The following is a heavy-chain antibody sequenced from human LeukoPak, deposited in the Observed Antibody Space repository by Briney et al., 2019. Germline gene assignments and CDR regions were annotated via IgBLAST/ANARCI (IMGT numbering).Heavy chain of an antibody. J-gene: IGHJ5*02. CDR3: TRETTGTTRGNWFDP. D-gene: IGHD1-1*01. CDR2: ISGSGGST. CDR1: GFTFSSYA. Sequence: PGGSLRLSCTASGFTFSSYAMSWVRQAPGKGLEWVSAISGSGGSTYYADSVKGRFTISRDNSKNTLYLQMNSLRAEDTAVYYCTRETTGTTRGNWFDPWGQGTLVTVSS. V-gene: IGHV3-23*01.